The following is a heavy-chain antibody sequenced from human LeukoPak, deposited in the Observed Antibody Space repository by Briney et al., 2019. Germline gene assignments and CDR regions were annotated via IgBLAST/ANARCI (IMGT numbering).Heavy chain of an antibody. D-gene: IGHD3-3*01. J-gene: IGHJ4*02. Sequence: SQTLSLTCTVSGGSISGGGYCCSWISQHPRKGLEWIGYIYYSGSTYYNPSLKSRVTISIDTSKNQFSLKLSSVTAADTAVYYCARGSEWLSTDYWGQGTLVTVSS. CDR3: ARGSEWLSTDY. CDR1: GGSISGGGYC. CDR2: IYYSGST. V-gene: IGHV4-31*03.